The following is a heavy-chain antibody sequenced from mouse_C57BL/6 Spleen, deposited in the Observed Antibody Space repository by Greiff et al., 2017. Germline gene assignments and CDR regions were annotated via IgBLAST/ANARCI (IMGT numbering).Heavy chain of an antibody. CDR1: GFSLTSYG. D-gene: IGHD1-1*01. J-gene: IGHJ2*01. CDR2: IWRGGST. Sequence: VKLVESGPGLVQPSQSLSITCTVSGFSLTSYGVHWVRQSPGKGLEWLGVIWRGGSTDYNAAFMSRLSITKDNSKSQVFFKMNSLQADDTAIYYCAKTYYYGSSSYYFDYWGQGSTLTVSS. CDR3: AKTYYYGSSSYYFDY. V-gene: IGHV2-5*01.